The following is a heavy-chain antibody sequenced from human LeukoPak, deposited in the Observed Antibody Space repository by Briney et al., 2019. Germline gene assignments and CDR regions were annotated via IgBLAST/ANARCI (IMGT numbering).Heavy chain of an antibody. CDR3: ARHGALWPSPDNWFDP. Sequence: GESLKISCKGSGYSFTSYWIGWVRQMPGKGLGLMGIVYPGDSDTRYSPSFQGQDTISADKSISTAYLQWSSLKASDTAMYYCARHGALWPSPDNWFDPWGQVTLVTASS. J-gene: IGHJ5*02. D-gene: IGHD3-10*01. CDR2: VYPGDSDT. V-gene: IGHV5-51*01. CDR1: GYSFTSYW.